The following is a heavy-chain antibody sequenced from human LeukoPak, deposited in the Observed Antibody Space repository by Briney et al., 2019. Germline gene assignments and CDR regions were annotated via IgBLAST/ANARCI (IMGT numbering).Heavy chain of an antibody. D-gene: IGHD2-2*01. CDR2: ISSSSSYI. V-gene: IGHV3-21*01. Sequence: GGSLRLSCAASGFTFSSYSMNWVRQAPGKGLEWVSSISSSSSYIYYADSVKGQFTISRDNAKNSLYLQMNSLRAEDTAVYYCARWREPAAIGPPVMDVWGQGTTVTVSS. J-gene: IGHJ6*02. CDR3: ARWREPAAIGPPVMDV. CDR1: GFTFSSYS.